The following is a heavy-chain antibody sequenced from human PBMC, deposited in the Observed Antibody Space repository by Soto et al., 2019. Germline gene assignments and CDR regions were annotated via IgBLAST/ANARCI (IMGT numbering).Heavy chain of an antibody. Sequence: AASVKVSCKASGYTFTSYGISWVRQAPGQGLEWMGWISAYNGNTNYAQKLQGRVTMTTDTSTSTAYMELRSLRSDDTAVYYCARDQRSHSIQVDPDDAFDLWGQGTMVTVSS. CDR2: ISAYNGNT. CDR3: ARDQRSHSIQVDPDDAFDL. J-gene: IGHJ3*01. CDR1: GYTFTSYG. V-gene: IGHV1-18*01. D-gene: IGHD1-1*01.